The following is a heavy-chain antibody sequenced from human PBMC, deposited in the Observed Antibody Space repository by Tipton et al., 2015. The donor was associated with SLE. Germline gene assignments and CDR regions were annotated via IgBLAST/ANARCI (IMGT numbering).Heavy chain of an antibody. D-gene: IGHD6-13*01. Sequence: GLVKPSETLSLTCSVSGGSISGTSYYWSWIRQPPGKGLEWIGYIYYSGSTNYNPSLKSRVTISVDTSKNQFSLKLSSVTAADTAVYYCARGAGIAAAATRFDYWGQGTLVTVSS. J-gene: IGHJ4*02. CDR1: GGSISGTSYY. CDR3: ARGAGIAAAATRFDY. CDR2: IYYSGST. V-gene: IGHV4-61*01.